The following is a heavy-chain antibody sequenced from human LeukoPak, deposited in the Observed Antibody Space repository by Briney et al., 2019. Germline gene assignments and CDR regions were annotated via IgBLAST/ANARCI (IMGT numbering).Heavy chain of an antibody. V-gene: IGHV3-23*01. CDR3: AKDEYYDSSGYYGDY. CDR1: GFTFSSYA. Sequence: QPGGSLRLSCAASGFTFSSYAMSWVRQAPGKRLEWVSAISGSGGSTYYADSAKGRLTISRDNSKNTLYLQMNSLRAEDTAVYYCAKDEYYDSSGYYGDYWGQGTLVTVSS. D-gene: IGHD3-22*01. J-gene: IGHJ4*02. CDR2: ISGSGGST.